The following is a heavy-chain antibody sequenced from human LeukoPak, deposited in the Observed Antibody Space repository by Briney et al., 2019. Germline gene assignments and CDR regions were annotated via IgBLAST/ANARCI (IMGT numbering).Heavy chain of an antibody. V-gene: IGHV4-4*07. CDR1: GGSVTTYY. Sequence: PSETLSLPCTVSGGSVTTYYWSWIRQSAGKGLGWIGYISTSGTTTYNPSLKSRVTMSVDTSKNQFSLKLTSVTAADTAVYYCAREATVVGATIIWGQGTLVTVSS. D-gene: IGHD1-26*01. J-gene: IGHJ4*02. CDR2: ISTSGTT. CDR3: AREATVVGATII.